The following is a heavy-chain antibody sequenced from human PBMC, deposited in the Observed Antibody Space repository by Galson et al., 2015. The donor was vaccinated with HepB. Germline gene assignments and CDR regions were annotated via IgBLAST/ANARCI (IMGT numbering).Heavy chain of an antibody. CDR2: INPSGGST. Sequence: SVKVSCKASGYTFTSYYMHWVRQAPGQGLEWMGIINPSGGSTSYAQKFQGRVTMTRDTSTSTVYMELSSLRSEDTAVYYCARDAYDSSGYQSENFDYWGQGTLVTVSS. D-gene: IGHD3-22*01. CDR3: ARDAYDSSGYQSENFDY. J-gene: IGHJ4*02. CDR1: GYTFTSYY. V-gene: IGHV1-46*01.